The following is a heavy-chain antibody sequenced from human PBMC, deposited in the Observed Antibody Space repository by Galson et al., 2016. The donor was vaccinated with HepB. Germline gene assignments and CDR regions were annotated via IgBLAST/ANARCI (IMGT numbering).Heavy chain of an antibody. D-gene: IGHD3-22*01. J-gene: IGHJ4*02. CDR2: SDSDDTT. Sequence: SLRLSCAASGFAFNTYEMHWVRQSPGKGLEWVSYSDSDDTTYYADSVKGRFTISRDNDKNSLFLQMNSLRAEDTAVYYCASGDSSGWGIDHWGQGTLVTVSA. CDR3: ASGDSSGWGIDH. CDR1: GFAFNTYE. V-gene: IGHV3-48*03.